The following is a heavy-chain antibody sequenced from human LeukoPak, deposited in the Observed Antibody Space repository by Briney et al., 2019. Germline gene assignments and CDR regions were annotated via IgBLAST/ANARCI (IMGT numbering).Heavy chain of an antibody. CDR1: GFTFITYW. Sequence: PGGSLRLSCAASGFTFITYWMHWVRQAPGKGLVWVSSINSDGSTTTYADSVKGRFTISRDNAKNMVYLQMNSLRAEDTAVYYCAKAGQVGLWFGELLYPDYWGQGTLVTVSS. D-gene: IGHD3-10*01. CDR3: AKAGQVGLWFGELLYPDY. CDR2: INSDGSTT. J-gene: IGHJ4*02. V-gene: IGHV3-74*01.